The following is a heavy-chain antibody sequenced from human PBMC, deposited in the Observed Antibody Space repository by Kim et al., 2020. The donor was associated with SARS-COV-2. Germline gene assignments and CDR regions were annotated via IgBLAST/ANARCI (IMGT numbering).Heavy chain of an antibody. D-gene: IGHD3-9*01. J-gene: IGHJ4*02. CDR1: GFTFSSYG. CDR3: ARGGDRAYFNFAWFAYYFDY. CDR2: IKQDGSKK. V-gene: IGHV3-7*03. Sequence: GGSLRLSCAASGFTFSSYGMSWVRQAPGKGLEWVANIKQDGSKKYYVDSVKGRFTISRDNAKNSLYLQMNSLRAEDTAVYYCARGGDRAYFNFAWFAYYFDYWGQGTLVTPSS.